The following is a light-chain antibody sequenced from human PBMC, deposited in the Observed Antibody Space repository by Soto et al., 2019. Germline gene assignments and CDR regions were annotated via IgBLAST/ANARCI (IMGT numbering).Light chain of an antibody. Sequence: EIVMTQSPATLSVSPGERATLSCRASQSVSSNLAWYQQKPGQAPRLLIYDASTRATGIPARFSGSGSGRGFRLTISSLQSEDFAVYYCQQYNNWPLSFGGGTTVEIK. CDR1: QSVSSN. CDR2: DAS. V-gene: IGKV3-15*01. CDR3: QQYNNWPLS. J-gene: IGKJ4*01.